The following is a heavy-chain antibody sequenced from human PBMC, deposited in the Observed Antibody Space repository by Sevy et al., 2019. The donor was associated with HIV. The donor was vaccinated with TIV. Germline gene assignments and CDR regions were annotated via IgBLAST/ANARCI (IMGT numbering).Heavy chain of an antibody. CDR1: GFTFSDYY. V-gene: IGHV3-11*01. CDR2: ISSSGSTI. CDR3: ARAKGGYYDFWSGYYNWFDP. J-gene: IGHJ5*02. D-gene: IGHD3-3*01. Sequence: GGSLRLSCAASGFTFSDYYMSWIRQAPWKGLEWVSYISSSGSTIYYADSVKGRFTISRDNAKNSLYLQMNGLRAEDTAVYYCARAKGGYYDFWSGYYNWFDPWGQGTLVTVSS.